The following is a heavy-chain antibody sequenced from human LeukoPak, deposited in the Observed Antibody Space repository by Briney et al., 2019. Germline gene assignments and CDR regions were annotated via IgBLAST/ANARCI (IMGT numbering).Heavy chain of an antibody. Sequence: PGGSLRLSCAASGFTFSSYAMHWVRQAPGKGLEYVSAISSNGGSTYYANSVKGRFTISRDNSKNTLYLQMGSLRAEDMAVYYCARVKYYDSSGYFGYWGQGTLVTVSS. V-gene: IGHV3-64*01. CDR3: ARVKYYDSSGYFGY. CDR2: ISSNGGST. CDR1: GFTFSSYA. J-gene: IGHJ4*02. D-gene: IGHD3-22*01.